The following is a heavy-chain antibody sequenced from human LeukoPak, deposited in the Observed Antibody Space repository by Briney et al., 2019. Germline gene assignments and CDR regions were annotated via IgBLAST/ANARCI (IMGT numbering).Heavy chain of an antibody. V-gene: IGHV5-10-1*01. CDR2: IDPRDSQT. J-gene: IGHJ4*02. CDR3: ARYGSGPDS. Sequence: GESLKISCQGFGYSFSNYWITLVRQLPGKGLEWMGRIDPRDSQTNYSPSFQGHITISSDSSTTTAYLEWSSLTVSDTATYYCARYGSGPDSWGQGTLVIVSS. D-gene: IGHD3-10*01. CDR1: GYSFSNYW.